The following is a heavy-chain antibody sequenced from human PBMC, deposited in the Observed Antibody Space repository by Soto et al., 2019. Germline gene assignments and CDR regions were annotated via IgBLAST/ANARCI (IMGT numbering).Heavy chain of an antibody. V-gene: IGHV3-66*01. Sequence: GGSLRLSCAASGFTVSSNYMSWVRQAPGKGLEWVSVIYSGGSTYYAVSVKGRFSITRDNSKNTLYLQKNSLRADYTAVYYCAIDTSSSFDYWGQGTLVTVSS. J-gene: IGHJ4*02. D-gene: IGHD6-6*01. CDR1: GFTVSSNY. CDR2: IYSGGST. CDR3: AIDTSSSFDY.